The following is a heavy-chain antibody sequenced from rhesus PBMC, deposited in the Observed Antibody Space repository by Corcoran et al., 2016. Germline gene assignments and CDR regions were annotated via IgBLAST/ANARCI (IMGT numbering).Heavy chain of an antibody. Sequence: QVQLQESGPGLVKPSETLSLTCAVSGGSFSSYWWSWIRQPPGKGLERIGGINGNSGSTNDNPSLKIRVTISQDASKNQFSLKLSSVTAADTAVYYCARLNTVTTNSFDYWGQGVLVTVSS. V-gene: IGHV4-80*01. CDR3: ARLNTVTTNSFDY. J-gene: IGHJ4*01. CDR2: INGNSGST. CDR1: GGSFSSYW. D-gene: IGHD4-23*01.